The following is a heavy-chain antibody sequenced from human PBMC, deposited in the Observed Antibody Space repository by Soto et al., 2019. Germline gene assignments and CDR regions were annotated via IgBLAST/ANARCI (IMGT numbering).Heavy chain of an antibody. J-gene: IGHJ4*02. D-gene: IGHD5-18*01. V-gene: IGHV4-38-2*01. CDR2: IYHSGTT. CDR1: GDPSSSDNY. CDR3: ASVMLDPVDYFRC. Sequence: PXNTLSRTCVVSGDPSSSDNYWGCIRQAPGKGLECIGSIYHSGTTYYNPSLKSRATISVDTSKNQFSLNLSSVTAADTAVCYCASVMLDPVDYFRCCGPVTLVTVSS.